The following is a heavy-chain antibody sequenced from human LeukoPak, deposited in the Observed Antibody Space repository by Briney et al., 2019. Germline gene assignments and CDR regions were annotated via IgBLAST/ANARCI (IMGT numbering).Heavy chain of an antibody. Sequence: SETLSLPCTVSGGSIINHYWSWIRQPPGKGLEWIGYIYHSGSTKYTPSLKSRVTISVDTSKNQFSLKLSSVTAADTAVYYCARLPQNWFDPWGQGTLVTVSS. V-gene: IGHV4-59*11. J-gene: IGHJ5*02. CDR2: IYHSGST. CDR1: GGSIINHY. CDR3: ARLPQNWFDP.